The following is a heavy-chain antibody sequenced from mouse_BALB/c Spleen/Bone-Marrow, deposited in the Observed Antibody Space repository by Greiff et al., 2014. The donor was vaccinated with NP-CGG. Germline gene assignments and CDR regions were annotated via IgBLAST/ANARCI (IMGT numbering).Heavy chain of an antibody. CDR3: ESYDCSYFDV. J-gene: IGHJ1*01. CDR2: IYPGNVNT. CDR1: GYTFTSYY. Sequence: QVQLKESGPELVKPGASVRISCKASGYTFTSYYIHWVKQRPGQGLEWIGWIYPGNVNTKYNEKFKGQATLTADKSSSTACMQLSSLASEDSAAYCCESYDCSYFDVWGAGTTVTVSS. V-gene: IGHV1S56*01. D-gene: IGHD2-4*01.